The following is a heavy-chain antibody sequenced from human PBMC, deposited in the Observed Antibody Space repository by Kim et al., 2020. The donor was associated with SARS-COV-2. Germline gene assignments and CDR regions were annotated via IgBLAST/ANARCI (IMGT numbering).Heavy chain of an antibody. J-gene: IGHJ6*02. V-gene: IGHV3-23*01. D-gene: IGHD3-10*01. CDR3: AKAGGEYYYYYGMDV. Sequence: GKGRFAIYRDNSKNTLYLQMSSLRGEDTAVYYCAKAGGEYYYYYGMDVWGQGTTVTVSS.